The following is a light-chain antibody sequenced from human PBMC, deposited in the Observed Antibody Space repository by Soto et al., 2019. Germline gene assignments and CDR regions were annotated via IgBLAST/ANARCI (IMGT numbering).Light chain of an antibody. CDR3: QPYDISLFA. J-gene: IGKJ3*01. Sequence: EIALTQSPGTLSVSPGERATLSCRASQSVNSNLAWYQQKPGQAPRLLIYGASSRATGIPDRFSGSGFGTDFTLTISRLEPEDFAVYYCQPYDISLFAFGPGTKVDIK. CDR1: QSVNSN. CDR2: GAS. V-gene: IGKV3-20*01.